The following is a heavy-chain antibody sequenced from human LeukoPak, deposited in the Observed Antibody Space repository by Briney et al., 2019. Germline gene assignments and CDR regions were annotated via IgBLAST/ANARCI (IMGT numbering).Heavy chain of an antibody. CDR3: ARGRRWDDGDYIVAYYFDI. CDR2: IYYSGST. J-gene: IGHJ4*02. CDR1: GDSFSKDY. D-gene: IGHD4-17*01. V-gene: IGHV4-59*01. Sequence: PSETLSLTCSVAGDSFSKDYWTWIRQPPGQGLEWIGYIYYSGSTNYNPSLMSRDSISVDTSKNQFFLKLSSVTAADTAVYYCARGRRWDDGDYIVAYYFDIWGQGTLVTVSS.